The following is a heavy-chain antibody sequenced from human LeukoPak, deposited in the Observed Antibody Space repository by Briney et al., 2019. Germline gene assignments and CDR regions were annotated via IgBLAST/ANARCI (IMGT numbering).Heavy chain of an antibody. J-gene: IGHJ6*02. D-gene: IGHD3-3*01. CDR1: GFTFSSYG. CDR2: IWYDGSNK. Sequence: PGGSLRLSCAASGFTFSSYGMHWVRQAPGKGLEWVAVIWYDGSNKYYADSVKGRFTISRDNSKNTLYLQMNSLRAEDTAVYYCARDGGVGLRFLEWLSTYYYYYGMDVWGQGTTVTVSS. CDR3: ARDGGVGLRFLEWLSTYYYYYGMDV. V-gene: IGHV3-33*01.